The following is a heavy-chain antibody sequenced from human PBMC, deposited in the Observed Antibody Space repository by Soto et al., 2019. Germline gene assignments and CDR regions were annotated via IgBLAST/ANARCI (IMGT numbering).Heavy chain of an antibody. Sequence: ASVKVSCKASGYTFTSYYMHWVRQAPGQGLEWMGMINPSGGSTSYAQKFQGRVTMTRDTSTSTVYMELSSLRSEDTAVYYCASTHYGTWWFAPWGQGTLVTVSS. V-gene: IGHV1-46*01. CDR3: ASTHYGTWWFAP. CDR2: INPSGGST. D-gene: IGHD4-17*01. CDR1: GYTFTSYY. J-gene: IGHJ5*02.